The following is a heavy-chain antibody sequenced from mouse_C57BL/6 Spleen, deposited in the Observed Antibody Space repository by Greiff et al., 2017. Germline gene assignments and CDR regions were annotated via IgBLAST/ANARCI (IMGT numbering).Heavy chain of an antibody. Sequence: QVQLQQPVTELVKPGASVKLSCKASGYTFTSYWMHWVKQRPGQGLEWIGNINPSNGGTNYNEKFKSKATLTVDKSSSTAYMQLSSLTSEDSAVYYCASALRHYYAMDYWGQGTSVTVSS. CDR2: INPSNGGT. CDR1: GYTFTSYW. D-gene: IGHD1-1*01. CDR3: ASALRHYYAMDY. V-gene: IGHV1-53*01. J-gene: IGHJ4*01.